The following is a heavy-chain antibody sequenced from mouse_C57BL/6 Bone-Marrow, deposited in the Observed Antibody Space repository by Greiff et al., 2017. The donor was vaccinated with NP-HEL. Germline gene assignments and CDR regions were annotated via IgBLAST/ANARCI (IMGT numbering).Heavy chain of an antibody. D-gene: IGHD2-1*01. J-gene: IGHJ4*01. CDR2: IYPGSGST. CDR1: GYTFTSYW. CDR3: ARKEIYYGNYYYAMDY. Sequence: QVQLKQPGAELVKPGASVKMSCKASGYTFTSYWITWVKQRPGQGLEWIGDIYPGSGSTNYNEKFKSKATLTVDTSSSTAYMQLSSLTSEDSAVYYCARKEIYYGNYYYAMDYWGQGTSVTVSS. V-gene: IGHV1-55*01.